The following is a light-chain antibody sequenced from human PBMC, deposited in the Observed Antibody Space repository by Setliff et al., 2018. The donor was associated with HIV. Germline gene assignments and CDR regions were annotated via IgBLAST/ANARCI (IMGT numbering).Light chain of an antibody. V-gene: IGLV2-14*01. CDR1: SSDVGGYRY. J-gene: IGLJ1*01. CDR2: AVS. Sequence: QSVLTQPASVSGSPGQSITISCSGTSSDVGGYRYVSWYQQFPGKAPKLIIYAVSNRPSGVSNRFSGSKSGNTASLTISGLQAEDEADYYCCSNTGSNTYVFGTGTKV. CDR3: CSNTGSNTYV.